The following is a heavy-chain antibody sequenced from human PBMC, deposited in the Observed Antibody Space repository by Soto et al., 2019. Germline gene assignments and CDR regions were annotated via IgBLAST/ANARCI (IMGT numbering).Heavy chain of an antibody. CDR3: AKDLSLVGSRYYYMDV. Sequence: PGGSLRLSCAASGFGFTFSTSAMSWVRQAPGKGLEWVSAIRGSGGTTHYADSVKGRFTISRDNSKNTLYLQMNSLRAEDTAVYYCAKDLSLVGSRYYYMDVWGKGTTVTASS. D-gene: IGHD2-15*01. V-gene: IGHV3-23*01. CDR1: GFGFTFSTSA. CDR2: IRGSGGTT. J-gene: IGHJ6*03.